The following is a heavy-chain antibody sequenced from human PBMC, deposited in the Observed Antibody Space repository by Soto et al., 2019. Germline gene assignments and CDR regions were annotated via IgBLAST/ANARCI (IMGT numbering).Heavy chain of an antibody. CDR1: GYTFTGYY. Sequence: QVQLVQSGAEVKKPGASVKVSCKASGYTFTGYYMHWVRQAPGQGLEWMGWINPNNGNTKYSQKFQGRVTITRDTSASTAYMELSSLRSEDTAVYYCARVPGDYWGQGTLVTVSS. V-gene: IGHV1-2*02. D-gene: IGHD3-10*01. J-gene: IGHJ4*02. CDR3: ARVPGDY. CDR2: INPNNGNT.